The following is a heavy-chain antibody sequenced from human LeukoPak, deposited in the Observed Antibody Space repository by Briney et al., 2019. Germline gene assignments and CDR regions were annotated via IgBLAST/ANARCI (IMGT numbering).Heavy chain of an antibody. CDR2: IYHSGST. CDR3: ARVRLSYYYGSGSQGVPDY. Sequence: SETLSLTCTVSGYSISSGYYWGWIRQPPGKGLEWIGSIYHSGSTYYNPSLKSRVTISVDTSKNQFSLKLSSVTAADTAVYYCARVRLSYYYGSGSQGVPDYWGQGTLVTVSS. V-gene: IGHV4-38-2*02. D-gene: IGHD3-10*01. J-gene: IGHJ4*02. CDR1: GYSISSGYY.